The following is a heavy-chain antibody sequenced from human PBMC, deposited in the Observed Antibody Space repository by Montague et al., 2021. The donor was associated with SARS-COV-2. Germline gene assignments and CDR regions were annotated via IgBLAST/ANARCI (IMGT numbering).Heavy chain of an antibody. V-gene: IGHV6-1*01. CDR3: TQERGPGRTTWHYFDY. J-gene: IGHJ4*02. Sequence: CAISGDSVSSNIAAWNWIRQSPSRGLEWLGRTYYRSKWYNDYAVSVRSRITISPDTSKNQFSLQLNSVTPEDTAVYYCTQERGPGRTTWHYFDYWGQGPRVPSSS. D-gene: IGHD1-14*01. CDR1: GDSVSSNIAA. CDR2: TYYRSKWYN.